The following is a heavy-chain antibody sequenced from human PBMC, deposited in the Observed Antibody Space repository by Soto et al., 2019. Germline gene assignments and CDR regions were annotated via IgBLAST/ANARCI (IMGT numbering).Heavy chain of an antibody. V-gene: IGHV1-69*08. CDR2: IIPILGIA. D-gene: IGHD1-26*01. Sequence: QVQLVQSGAEVKKPGSSVKVSCKASGGTFNSYTISWVRQAPGQGLEWMGRIIPILGIANYAQKFQGRVTITADKSTSTAYMELSSLRSEDTAVYYCATEGSTVGAPDFDFWGQGTLVTVSS. CDR1: GGTFNSYT. CDR3: ATEGSTVGAPDFDF. J-gene: IGHJ4*02.